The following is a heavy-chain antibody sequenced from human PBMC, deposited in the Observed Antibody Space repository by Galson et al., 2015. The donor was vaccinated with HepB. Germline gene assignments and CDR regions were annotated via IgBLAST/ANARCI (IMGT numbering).Heavy chain of an antibody. Sequence: SLRLSCAASGFTFSSYWMHWVRQAPGKGLVWVSRINSDGSSTSYADSVKGRFTISRDNAKNTLYLQMNSLRAEDTAVYYCARGKEEGTLGSGSTRDYWGQGTLVTVSS. J-gene: IGHJ4*02. D-gene: IGHD1-26*01. CDR1: GFTFSSYW. CDR2: INSDGSST. CDR3: ARGKEEGTLGSGSTRDY. V-gene: IGHV3-74*01.